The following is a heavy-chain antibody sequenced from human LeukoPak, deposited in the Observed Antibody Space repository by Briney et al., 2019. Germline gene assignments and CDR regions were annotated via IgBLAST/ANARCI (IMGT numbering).Heavy chain of an antibody. CDR3: AGDRTIGYCSGGSCYFDY. CDR2: ISAYNGNT. Sequence: ASVKVSCKASGYTFTSYGISWVRQAPGQGLEWMGWISAYNGNTNYAQKLQGRVTMTTDTSTSTAYMELRSLRSDDTAVYYCAGDRTIGYCSGGSCYFDYWGQGTLVTVSS. CDR1: GYTFTSYG. D-gene: IGHD2-15*01. J-gene: IGHJ4*02. V-gene: IGHV1-18*01.